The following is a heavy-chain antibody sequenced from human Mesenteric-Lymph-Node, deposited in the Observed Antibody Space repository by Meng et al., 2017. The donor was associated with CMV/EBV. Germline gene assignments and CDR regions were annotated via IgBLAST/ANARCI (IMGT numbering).Heavy chain of an antibody. D-gene: IGHD6-13*01. CDR2: IRYDGSNK. J-gene: IGHJ6*02. CDR1: GFTFSSYW. Sequence: GESLKISCAASGFTFSSYWMHWVRQAPGKGLEWVAFIRYDGSNKYYADSVKGRFTISRDNSKNTLYLQMNSLRAEDTAVYYCAKDQTGSDSSSWYYYYYGMDVWGQGTTVTVSS. CDR3: AKDQTGSDSSSWYYYYYGMDV. V-gene: IGHV3-30*02.